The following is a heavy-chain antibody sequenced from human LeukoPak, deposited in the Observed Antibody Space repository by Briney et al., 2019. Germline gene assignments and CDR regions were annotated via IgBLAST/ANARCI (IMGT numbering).Heavy chain of an antibody. D-gene: IGHD6-13*01. CDR2: LYSGGST. J-gene: IGHJ4*02. CDR1: GFTVSTNH. CDR3: ARAPSSSWWNLDY. Sequence: PGGSLRLSCAASGFTVSTNHMSWVRQAPGKGLEWVSVLYSGGSTYYADSVKGRFTISRDNSKNTLYLQMNSLRAEDTAVYYCARAPSSSWWNLDYWGQGTLVTVSS. V-gene: IGHV3-66*01.